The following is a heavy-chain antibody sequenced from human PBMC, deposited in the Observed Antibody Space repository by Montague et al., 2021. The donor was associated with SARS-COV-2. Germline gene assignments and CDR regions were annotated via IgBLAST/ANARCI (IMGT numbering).Heavy chain of an antibody. CDR3: ARVDNLVQGVLPAEDAFDI. CDR2: IYYSGST. J-gene: IGHJ3*02. CDR1: GGSISSGGYY. Sequence: TRSLTCTVSGGSISSGGYYWSWIRQHPGKSLEWIGYIYYSGSTYYNPSLKSRVTISVDTSKNQFSLKLSSVTAADTAVYYCARVDNLVQGVLPAEDAFDIWGQGTMVTVSS. D-gene: IGHD3-10*01. V-gene: IGHV4-31*03.